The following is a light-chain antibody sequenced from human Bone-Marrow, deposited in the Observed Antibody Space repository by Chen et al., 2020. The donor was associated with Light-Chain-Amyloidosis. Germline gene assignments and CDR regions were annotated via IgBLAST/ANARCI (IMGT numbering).Light chain of an antibody. CDR3: RQALQTPRS. J-gene: IGKJ2*03. V-gene: IGKV2-28*01. Sequence: DIVMTQSPLSLPVTPGEPASISCRSSQSLLYSNGDNYLDWYLQKPGQSPQLLIYLGSNRASGVSDRFSGSGSGTDFTLKISRVEAEDVGVYYCRQALQTPRSFGQGTRLEIK. CDR1: QSLLYSNGDNY. CDR2: LGS.